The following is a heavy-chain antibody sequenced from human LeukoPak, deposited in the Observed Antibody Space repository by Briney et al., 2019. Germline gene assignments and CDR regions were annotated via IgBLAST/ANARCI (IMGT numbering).Heavy chain of an antibody. V-gene: IGHV4-59*01. CDR3: AREHSGDYFHH. CDR2: IYYSGST. J-gene: IGHJ4*02. D-gene: IGHD4-17*01. CDR1: GGSISSYY. Sequence: SETLSLTCTVPGGSISSYYWSWIRQPPGKGLEWIGYIYYSGSTNYNPSLKSRVTISVDTSKNQFSLKLSSVTAADTAVYYCAREHSGDYFHHWGQGTLVTVSS.